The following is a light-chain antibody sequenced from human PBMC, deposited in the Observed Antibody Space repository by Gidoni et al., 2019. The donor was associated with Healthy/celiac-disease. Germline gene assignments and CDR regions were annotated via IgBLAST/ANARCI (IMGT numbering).Light chain of an antibody. CDR2: WAS. CDR3: QQYYSTPPT. V-gene: IGKV4-1*01. CDR1: QSVLYSSNNKNY. J-gene: IGKJ5*01. Sequence: VPLGERATINFKSSQSVLYSSNNKNYLAWYQQKPGQPPKLLIYWASTRESGVPDRFSGSGSGTDFTLTISSLQAEDVAVYYCQQYYSTPPTFGQGTRLEIK.